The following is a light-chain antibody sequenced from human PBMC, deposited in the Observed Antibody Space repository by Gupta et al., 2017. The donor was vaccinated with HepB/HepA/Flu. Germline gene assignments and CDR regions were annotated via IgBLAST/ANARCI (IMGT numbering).Light chain of an antibody. CDR3: SSYTSSRTVV. V-gene: IGLV2-14*01. CDR1: SSDVGGYNY. Sequence: QSALTQPASVSVSPGQSIAISCTGTSSDVGGYNYVSWYQQHPGKAPKVIIYDVTNRPSGVSNRFSGSKSGNTASLTISGLQAEDEADYYCSSYTSSRTVVFGGGTKLTVL. J-gene: IGLJ2*01. CDR2: DVT.